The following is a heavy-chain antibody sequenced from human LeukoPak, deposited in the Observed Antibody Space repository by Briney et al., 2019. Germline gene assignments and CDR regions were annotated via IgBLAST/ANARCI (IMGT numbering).Heavy chain of an antibody. CDR1: GFTLSKYA. CDR2: ISWNSGSI. Sequence: PGGSLRLSCAASGFTLSKYAMNWVRQAPGKGLEWVSGISWNSGSIGYADSVKGRFTISRDNAKNSLYLQMNSLRAEDTALYYCAKDIRVTYDSSGYYSHWGQGTLVTVSS. D-gene: IGHD3-22*01. CDR3: AKDIRVTYDSSGYYSH. J-gene: IGHJ4*02. V-gene: IGHV3-9*01.